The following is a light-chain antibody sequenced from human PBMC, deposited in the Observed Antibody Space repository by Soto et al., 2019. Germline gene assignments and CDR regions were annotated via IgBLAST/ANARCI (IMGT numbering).Light chain of an antibody. J-gene: IGKJ1*01. CDR3: RQSYNSPPT. CDR1: HSIGTY. V-gene: IGKV1-39*01. CDR2: AAS. Sequence: DIQMTQSPSSLSASVGDAVTITCRAGHSIGTYLSWYQVKPGKPPRLLIYAASSLQTGVPSRFSGSGSGTDFTLTITGLQPEDFATYSCRQSYNSPPTFGQGTRVQLE.